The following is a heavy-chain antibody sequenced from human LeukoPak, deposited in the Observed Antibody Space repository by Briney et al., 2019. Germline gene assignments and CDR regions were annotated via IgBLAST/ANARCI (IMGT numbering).Heavy chain of an antibody. Sequence: ASVKVSCKASGYTFTSYYMHWVRQAPGQGLEWMGVIIPSGGSTSYAQKFQGRLTMTRDTSTSTVYMGLSSLRSEDTAVYYCARDGWLNSGSYYFDYWGQGTLVTVSS. D-gene: IGHD1-26*01. CDR3: ARDGWLNSGSYYFDY. CDR2: IIPSGGST. J-gene: IGHJ4*02. CDR1: GYTFTSYY. V-gene: IGHV1-46*01.